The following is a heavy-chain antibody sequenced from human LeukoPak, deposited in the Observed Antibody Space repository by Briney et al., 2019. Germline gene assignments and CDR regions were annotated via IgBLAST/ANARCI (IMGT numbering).Heavy chain of an antibody. D-gene: IGHD6-19*01. J-gene: IGHJ4*02. CDR1: GFTCNHYY. V-gene: IGHV3-7*05. Sequence: PGVSLRLSCAASGFTCNHYYMSWVRQAPGKGLEWVANINVEGSEKYYVDSVKGRFTISRENARNSLSLQMNSLRAEDTAVYYCARGGWLHFDNWGQGTLVTVSS. CDR2: INVEGSEK. CDR3: ARGGWLHFDN.